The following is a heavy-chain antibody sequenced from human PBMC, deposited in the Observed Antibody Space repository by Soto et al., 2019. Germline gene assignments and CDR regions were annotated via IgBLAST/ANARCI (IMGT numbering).Heavy chain of an antibody. Sequence: QDHLAQSGAEVKKPGSSVTVSCKASGGTCHSDGISLVRQAPGQGLDWMGVIIPLYGTVNYAQKFQGRVSRTADQSTSTAYMDLSSLRSDDTAVYYCERVSVIRGVIPSHFGRWGQGTLVTFSS. CDR3: ERVSVIRGVIPSHFGR. CDR2: IIPLYGTV. V-gene: IGHV1-69*01. J-gene: IGHJ4*02. D-gene: IGHD3-10*01. CDR1: GGTCHSDG.